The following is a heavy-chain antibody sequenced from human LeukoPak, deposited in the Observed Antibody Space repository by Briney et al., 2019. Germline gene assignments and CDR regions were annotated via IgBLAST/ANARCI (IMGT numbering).Heavy chain of an antibody. CDR2: IYHTGRT. Sequence: PSETLSLTCTVSGGSIDSSSYYWGWIRQPPGKGLEWIGIIYHTGRTNYNPSLKSRVTISVDTSKNQFSLKLNSVTAADTAVYYCARDTYGQYFFDYWGQGTLVTVSS. J-gene: IGHJ4*02. CDR3: ARDTYGQYFFDY. CDR1: GGSIDSSSYY. D-gene: IGHD4-17*01. V-gene: IGHV4-39*07.